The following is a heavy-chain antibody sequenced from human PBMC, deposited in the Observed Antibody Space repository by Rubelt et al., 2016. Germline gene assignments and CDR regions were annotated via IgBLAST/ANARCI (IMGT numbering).Heavy chain of an antibody. D-gene: IGHD3-10*01. CDR2: IGTAGDT. CDR1: GFTFSSYD. V-gene: IGHV3-13*01. Sequence: EVQLVESGGGLVQPGGSLRLSCAASGFTFSSYDMHWVRQATGKGLEWVSAIGTAGDTYYPCSVKGRFTISRENAKNSLYLTRNSLGAGETAVYYWAREVGRGVRGYGMDVWGQGTTVTVSS. CDR3: AREVGRGVRGYGMDV. J-gene: IGHJ6*02.